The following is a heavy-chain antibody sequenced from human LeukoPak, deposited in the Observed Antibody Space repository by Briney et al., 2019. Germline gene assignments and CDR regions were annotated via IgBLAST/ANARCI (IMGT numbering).Heavy chain of an antibody. CDR2: INHSGST. D-gene: IGHD3-10*01. J-gene: IGHJ4*02. CDR1: GGSFSGYY. CDR3: ARGWSYYGSGSYYFDY. Sequence: SETLSLTCAVYGGSFSGYYWSWIRQPPGKGLEWIGEINHSGSTNYNPSLKSRVTISVDTSKNQFSLKLSSVTAADTAVYYCARGWSYYGSGSYYFDYWGQGTLVAVSS. V-gene: IGHV4-34*01.